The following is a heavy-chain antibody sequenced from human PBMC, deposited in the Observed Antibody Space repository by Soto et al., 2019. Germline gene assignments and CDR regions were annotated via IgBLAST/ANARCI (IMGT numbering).Heavy chain of an antibody. CDR3: AREDDDYGDYGSHAFDL. CDR1: GGSISSGGYY. Sequence: QVQLQESGPGLVKPSQTLSLTCTVSGGSISSGGYYWSWIRQHPGKGLEWIGYIYYRGSTYYNPSLKSRVTISVDTSKNQFALKLSSVTAADTAVYYCAREDDDYGDYGSHAFDLWGQGTMVTVSS. V-gene: IGHV4-31*03. D-gene: IGHD4-17*01. J-gene: IGHJ3*01. CDR2: IYYRGST.